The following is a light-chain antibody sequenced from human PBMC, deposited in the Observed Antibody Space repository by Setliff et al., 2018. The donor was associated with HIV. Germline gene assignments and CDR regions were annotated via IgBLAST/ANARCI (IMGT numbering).Light chain of an antibody. CDR3: CSYAGTDNFDV. J-gene: IGLJ1*01. CDR2: DVT. V-gene: IGLV2-11*01. Sequence: QSALTQPRSVSGSPGQPVTISCTGTSSDVGGYNFVSWYQQHPGKAPKLLIYDVTKRPSGVPDRFSGSKSGNTASLTISGLQAEDEADYYCCSYAGTDNFDVFGTGTKV. CDR1: SSDVGGYNF.